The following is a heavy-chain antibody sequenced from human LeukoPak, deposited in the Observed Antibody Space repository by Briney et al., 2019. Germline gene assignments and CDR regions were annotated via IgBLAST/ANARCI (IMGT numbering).Heavy chain of an antibody. D-gene: IGHD5-18*01. Sequence: SETLSLTRTVSGGSISSYYWSWVRQPPGKGLEWIGYIYYSGSTNYNPSLKSRVTISVDTSKNQFSLKLSSVTAADTAVYYCARGRYSYGYFDYWGQGTLVTVSS. V-gene: IGHV4-59*08. CDR1: GGSISSYY. CDR3: ARGRYSYGYFDY. J-gene: IGHJ4*02. CDR2: IYYSGST.